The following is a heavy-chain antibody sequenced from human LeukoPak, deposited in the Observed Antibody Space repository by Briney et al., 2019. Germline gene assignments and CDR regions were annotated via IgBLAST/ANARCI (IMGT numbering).Heavy chain of an antibody. D-gene: IGHD6-13*01. CDR3: ARSAFLVTAPGLYYFDY. CDR1: GGSISSWY. V-gene: IGHV4-59*12. CDR2: IYSSGTT. Sequence: PSETLSLTCTVSGGSISSWYWNWIRQPPGKGLEWIGYIYSSGTTHYNPSLKSRVTMSVATSKNQFSLHLSSVTAADTAVYYCARSAFLVTAPGLYYFDYWGQGTLVAVSS. J-gene: IGHJ4*02.